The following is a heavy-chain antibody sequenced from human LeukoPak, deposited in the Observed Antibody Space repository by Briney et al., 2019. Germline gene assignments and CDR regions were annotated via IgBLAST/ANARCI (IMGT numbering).Heavy chain of an antibody. V-gene: IGHV3-74*01. Sequence: GGSLRLSCAASGFTFSSYWMHWVRQAPGKGLVWVSRIDGDGSSTNYADSVKGRFTISRDNARNTLYLQMNSLRAEDTAVYHCARPIVGACFDCWGQGTLVTVSS. CDR2: IDGDGSST. CDR1: GFTFSSYW. D-gene: IGHD1-26*01. J-gene: IGHJ4*02. CDR3: ARPIVGACFDC.